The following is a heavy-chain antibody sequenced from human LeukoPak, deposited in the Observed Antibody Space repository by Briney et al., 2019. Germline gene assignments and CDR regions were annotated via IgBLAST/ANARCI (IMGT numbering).Heavy chain of an antibody. Sequence: SETLSLTCTVSGGSIGSYYWSWIRQPQGKGLEWIGYIYYSGTTNTNPSPKSRVTMSVDTSKNHISLKLRTVPAADTAVYYWARDWGRYFDYWGQGTLVSVSS. CDR2: IYYSGTT. CDR1: GGSIGSYY. V-gene: IGHV4-59*01. J-gene: IGHJ4*02. D-gene: IGHD3-16*01. CDR3: ARDWGRYFDY.